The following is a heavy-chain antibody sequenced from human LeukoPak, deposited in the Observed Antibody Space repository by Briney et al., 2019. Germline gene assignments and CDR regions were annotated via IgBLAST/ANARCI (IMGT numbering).Heavy chain of an antibody. CDR3: AREGVPGDWFIAAAGTAY. Sequence: PGGSLRLSCAASGFTFSSYSMNWVRQAPGKGLEWVSSISSSSSYIYYADSVKGRFTISRDNAKNSLYLQMNSLRAEDTAVYYCAREGVPGDWFIAAAGTAYWGQGTLVTVSS. CDR1: GFTFSSYS. D-gene: IGHD6-13*01. V-gene: IGHV3-21*01. J-gene: IGHJ4*02. CDR2: ISSSSSYI.